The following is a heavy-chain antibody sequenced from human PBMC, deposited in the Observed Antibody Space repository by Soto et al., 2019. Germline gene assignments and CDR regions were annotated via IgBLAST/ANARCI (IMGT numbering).Heavy chain of an antibody. D-gene: IGHD4-17*01. V-gene: IGHV1-18*01. Sequence: ASVKVSCKASGYTFTSYGISWVRQAPGQGLEWMGWISAYNGNTNYAQKLQGRVTMTTDTSTSTAYMELRSLRSDATAVYYCARDPSTVTTYYYSYYMDVWGKGTTVTVSS. CDR1: GYTFTSYG. CDR3: ARDPSTVTTYYYSYYMDV. J-gene: IGHJ6*03. CDR2: ISAYNGNT.